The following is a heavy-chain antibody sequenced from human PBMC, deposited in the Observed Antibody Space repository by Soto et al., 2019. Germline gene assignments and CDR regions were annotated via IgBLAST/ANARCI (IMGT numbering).Heavy chain of an antibody. Sequence: GGSLRLSCAASGFTFSSYWMSWVRQAPGKGLEWVANIKQDGSEKYYVDSVKGRFTTSRDNAKNSLYLQMNSLRAEDTAVYYCARDRGYYYFDYWGQGTLVTVSS. D-gene: IGHD6-13*01. CDR1: GFTFSSYW. J-gene: IGHJ4*02. V-gene: IGHV3-7*01. CDR2: IKQDGSEK. CDR3: ARDRGYYYFDY.